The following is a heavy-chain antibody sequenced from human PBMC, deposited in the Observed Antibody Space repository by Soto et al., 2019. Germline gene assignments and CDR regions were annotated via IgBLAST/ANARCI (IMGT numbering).Heavy chain of an antibody. D-gene: IGHD6-13*01. CDR1: GFTFSSYG. J-gene: IGHJ6*03. V-gene: IGHV3-33*01. CDR2: IWYDGSNK. Sequence: GGSLRLSCAASGFTFSSYGMHWVRQAPGKGLEWVAVIWYDGSNKYYADSVKGRFTISRDNSKNTLYLQMNSLRAEDTAVYYCAREDGYSSSWYYLPAGDRYYDYYMDVWGKGTTVTVSS. CDR3: AREDGYSSSWYYLPAGDRYYDYYMDV.